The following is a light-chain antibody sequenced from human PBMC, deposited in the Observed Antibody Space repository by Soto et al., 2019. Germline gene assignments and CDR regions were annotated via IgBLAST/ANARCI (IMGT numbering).Light chain of an antibody. Sequence: IQMTQSPSSLSASVGDRVTITCRASQSISSYLNWYQQKPGKAPKLLIYAASSLQSGVPSRFSGSGSGTDFTLTISSLQPEDFATYYCLQESSYPRTFGQGTKVDIK. CDR2: AAS. CDR1: QSISSY. J-gene: IGKJ1*01. V-gene: IGKV1-6*01. CDR3: LQESSYPRT.